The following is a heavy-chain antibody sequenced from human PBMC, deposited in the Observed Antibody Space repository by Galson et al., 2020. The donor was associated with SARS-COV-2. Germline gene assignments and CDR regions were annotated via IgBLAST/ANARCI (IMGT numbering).Heavy chain of an antibody. J-gene: IGHJ4*02. Sequence: QTLSLTCTVSGDSISSGGYYWSWIRQQPRKGLEWIAYIYYSGSTNYDPSLKGRVTISVDASKNQFSLNLSSVTAADTAVYYCARSSLRFCSGGSCPYYFDYWGQGTLVTVSS. CDR3: ARSSLRFCSGGSCPYYFDY. CDR1: GDSISSGGYY. CDR2: IYYSGST. V-gene: IGHV4-31*03. D-gene: IGHD2-15*01.